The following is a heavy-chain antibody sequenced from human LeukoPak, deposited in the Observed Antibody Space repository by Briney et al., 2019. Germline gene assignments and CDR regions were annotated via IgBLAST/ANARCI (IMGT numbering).Heavy chain of an antibody. CDR2: IRGNSPTI. D-gene: IGHD5-24*01. CDR3: ARDLIAPVGDGYNYGSYYFDF. CDR1: GFTFSSYS. Sequence: GGSLRLSCTASGFTFSSYSMNWIRQAPGKGLEWVAFIRGNSPTIYYADSVKGRFTISRDNAKNSLYLQMNSLRAEDTGVYYCARDLIAPVGDGYNYGSYYFDFWGQGTLVTVSS. V-gene: IGHV3-48*04. J-gene: IGHJ4*02.